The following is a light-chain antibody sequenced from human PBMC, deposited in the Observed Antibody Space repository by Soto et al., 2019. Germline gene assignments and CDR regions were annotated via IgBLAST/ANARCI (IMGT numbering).Light chain of an antibody. CDR1: SSNIGTGFD. Sequence: QPVLTQPPSVSGAPGQRVTISCTGNSSNIGTGFDVHWYQQLPGTAPRLLIYTNTNRPSGVPDRFSGSKSGTSASLAITGLQAEDEADYYCQSYDSSLSGSYVFGTGTKVTVL. J-gene: IGLJ1*01. V-gene: IGLV1-40*01. CDR2: TNT. CDR3: QSYDSSLSGSYV.